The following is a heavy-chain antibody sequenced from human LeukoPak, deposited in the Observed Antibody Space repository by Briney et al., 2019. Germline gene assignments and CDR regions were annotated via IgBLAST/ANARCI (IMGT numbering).Heavy chain of an antibody. CDR3: AREGNWFDP. V-gene: IGHV4-59*01. Sequence: SETLSLTCTVSGGSISSYFWSWIRQPPGKGLEWIGYIYSTGGADYNPSLKSRVTISVDTSKNQFSLKLSSVTAADTAVYYCAREGNWFDPWGQGTLVTVSS. CDR1: GGSISSYF. CDR2: IYSTGGA. J-gene: IGHJ5*02.